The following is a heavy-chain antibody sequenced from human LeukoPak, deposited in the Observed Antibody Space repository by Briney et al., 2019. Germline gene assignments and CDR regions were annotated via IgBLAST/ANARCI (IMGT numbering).Heavy chain of an antibody. CDR2: ISGSGGST. V-gene: IGHV3-23*01. D-gene: IGHD3-3*01. Sequence: GGSLRLSCAASGFTFSSYVMSWVRPAPGKGLEWVSAISGSGGSTYYADSVKGRFTTSRAHSKNTLYLQMNSLRAEDTAVYYCANHRSTIFGVDLDYWGQGTLVTVSS. CDR3: ANHRSTIFGVDLDY. CDR1: GFTFSSYV. J-gene: IGHJ4*02.